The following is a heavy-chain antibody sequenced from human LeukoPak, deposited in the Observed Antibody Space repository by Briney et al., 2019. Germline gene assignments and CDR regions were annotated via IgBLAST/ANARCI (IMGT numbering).Heavy chain of an antibody. Sequence: ASVKVSCKASGGTFSSYAISWVRQAPGQGLEWMGGIIPIFGTANYAQKFQGRVTITADESTSTAYMELRSLRSDDTAVYYCARDRGTKGRPYFFDFWGQGTLVTVSS. D-gene: IGHD1-26*01. CDR1: GGTFSSYA. V-gene: IGHV1-69*13. J-gene: IGHJ4*02. CDR2: IIPIFGTA. CDR3: ARDRGTKGRPYFFDF.